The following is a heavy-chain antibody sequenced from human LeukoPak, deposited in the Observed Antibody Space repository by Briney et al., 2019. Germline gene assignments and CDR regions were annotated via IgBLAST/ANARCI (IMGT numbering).Heavy chain of an antibody. D-gene: IGHD6-19*01. V-gene: IGHV4-39*01. Sequence: ETLSLTCTVSGGTISSSSYYWGWIRQPPGKGLEWIGSIYYSGSTYYNPSLKSRVTISVDTSKNQFSLKLSSVTAADTAVYYCARRAVAGTGAFDIWGQGTMVTVSS. CDR3: ARRAVAGTGAFDI. J-gene: IGHJ3*02. CDR1: GGTISSSSYY. CDR2: IYYSGST.